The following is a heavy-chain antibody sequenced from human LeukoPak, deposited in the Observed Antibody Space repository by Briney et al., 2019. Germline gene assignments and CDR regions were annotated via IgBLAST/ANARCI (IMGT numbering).Heavy chain of an antibody. D-gene: IGHD2-2*01. Sequence: PGGSLRLSCAASGFTFSSCAMSWVRQAPGKGLVWVSAISGSGGSTYYADSVKGRFTISRDNSKNTLYLQMNSLRAEDTAVYYCAKDGRYCSSTSCQTLVDYWGQGTLVTVSS. CDR2: ISGSGGST. CDR1: GFTFSSCA. V-gene: IGHV3-23*01. CDR3: AKDGRYCSSTSCQTLVDY. J-gene: IGHJ4*02.